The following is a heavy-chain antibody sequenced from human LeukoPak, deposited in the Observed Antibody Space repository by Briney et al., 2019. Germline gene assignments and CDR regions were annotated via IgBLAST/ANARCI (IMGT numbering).Heavy chain of an antibody. J-gene: IGHJ4*02. CDR2: ISYSGTN. CDR1: GGPVSISSYY. D-gene: IGHD7-27*01. V-gene: IGHV4-39*01. CDR3: ASLGTLRF. Sequence: PSETLSLTCSVSGGPVSISSYYWGWIRQPPGKGLEWIGSISYSGTNYNNPSLKSRVSISIDTSKNQFSVKLTSVTAADTAMYYCASLGTLRFWGQGILVTVSS.